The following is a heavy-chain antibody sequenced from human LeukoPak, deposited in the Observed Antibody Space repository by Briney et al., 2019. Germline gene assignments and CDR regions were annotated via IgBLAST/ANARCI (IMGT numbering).Heavy chain of an antibody. V-gene: IGHV5-10-1*01. D-gene: IGHD2-21*02. CDR2: IDPSDSYT. CDR3: ARRASCGGDCFRDFDY. Sequence: GESLKISCQASGYSFTSCWISWVRQMPGKGLEWMGRIDPSDSYTNYSPSFQGHVTISADNSISTAYLQWNSLQASDTATYYCARRASCGGDCFRDFDYWGQGTLVTVSS. J-gene: IGHJ4*02. CDR1: GYSFTSCW.